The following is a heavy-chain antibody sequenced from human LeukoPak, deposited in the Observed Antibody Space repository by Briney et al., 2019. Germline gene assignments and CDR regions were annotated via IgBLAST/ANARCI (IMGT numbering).Heavy chain of an antibody. CDR3: AKDSGRWHSSPRFTDY. CDR1: GFTFRTYA. J-gene: IGHJ4*02. V-gene: IGHV3-23*01. Sequence: GGSLRLSCVASGFTFRTYAMSWVRQAPGKGLEWVSGISDSGGTTYYVDSVKGRFTISRDNSKNTLYLQMNSPRAEDTAVYYCAKDSGRWHSSPRFTDYWGQGTLVTVSS. D-gene: IGHD6-13*01. CDR2: ISDSGGTT.